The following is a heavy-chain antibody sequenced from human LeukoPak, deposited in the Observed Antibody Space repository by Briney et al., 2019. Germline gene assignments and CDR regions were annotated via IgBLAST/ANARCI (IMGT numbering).Heavy chain of an antibody. CDR3: ARASDYGDLFDY. D-gene: IGHD4-17*01. CDR1: GGSISSGGYY. Sequence: PSETLSLTCTVSGGSISSGGYYWSWIRQHPGKGLEWIGYIYYSGSTYYNPSLKSRVTISVDTSKNQFSLKLSSVTAADTAVYYCARASDYGDLFDYWGQGTLVTVSS. V-gene: IGHV4-31*03. CDR2: IYYSGST. J-gene: IGHJ4*02.